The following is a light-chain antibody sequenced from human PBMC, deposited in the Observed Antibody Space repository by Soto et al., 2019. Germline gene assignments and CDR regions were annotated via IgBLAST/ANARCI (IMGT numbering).Light chain of an antibody. Sequence: DIQMTQSPSTLSASLRARVTITFRASQSIGRFLAWYQHQPGKAPKLLIYDASILESGVPSRFSGTGSGTEFTFSITSLQPEDFGTYYCQQCYMGWTFGQGTKVDIK. CDR1: QSIGRF. V-gene: IGKV1-5*01. CDR2: DAS. J-gene: IGKJ1*01. CDR3: QQCYMGWT.